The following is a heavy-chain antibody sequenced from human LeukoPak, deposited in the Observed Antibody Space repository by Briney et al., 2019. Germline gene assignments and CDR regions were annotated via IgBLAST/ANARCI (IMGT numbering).Heavy chain of an antibody. CDR3: ARAPDSYGLGPDY. J-gene: IGHJ4*02. CDR2: ISYDGSNK. V-gene: IGHV3-30*03. Sequence: PGGSLRLSCAASEFTFNSFGMHWVRQAPGKGLEWVAVISYDGSNKYYADSVKGRFTISRDNSKNTLYLQMNSLRAEDTAVYYCARAPDSYGLGPDYWGQGTLVTVSS. CDR1: EFTFNSFG. D-gene: IGHD5-18*01.